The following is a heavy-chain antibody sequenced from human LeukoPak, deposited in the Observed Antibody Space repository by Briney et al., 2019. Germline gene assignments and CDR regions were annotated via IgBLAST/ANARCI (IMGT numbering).Heavy chain of an antibody. D-gene: IGHD3-10*01. CDR2: ISWNSGSI. CDR1: GFTFDDYA. Sequence: GGSLRLSCAASGFTFDDYAMHWVRQAPGKGLERASGISWNSGSIGYADSVKGRFTISRDNAKNSLYLQMNSLRAEDTALYYCAKDGDTMVRGVITYFDYWGQGTLVTVSS. J-gene: IGHJ4*02. V-gene: IGHV3-9*01. CDR3: AKDGDTMVRGVITYFDY.